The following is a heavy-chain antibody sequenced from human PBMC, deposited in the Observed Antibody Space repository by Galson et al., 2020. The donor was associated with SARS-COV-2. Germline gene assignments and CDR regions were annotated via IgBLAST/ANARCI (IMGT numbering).Heavy chain of an antibody. CDR3: GRDLAPGRMDV. J-gene: IGHJ6*02. Sequence: GGSLRLSCEASGFSISDFYISWTRQAPGNGLEWLSYIGRSGSPTFYADSVKGRFTVFRDNAKNLLYLQLNSLRVEETAVYYCGRDLAPGRMDVWGQGTTVTVSS. CDR2: IGRSGSPT. V-gene: IGHV3-11*01. CDR1: GFSISDFY.